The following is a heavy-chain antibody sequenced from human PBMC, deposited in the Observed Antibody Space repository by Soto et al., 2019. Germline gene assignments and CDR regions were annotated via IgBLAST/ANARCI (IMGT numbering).Heavy chain of an antibody. D-gene: IGHD4-17*01. CDR1: GGTFSSYA. V-gene: IGHV1-69*01. CDR3: ARAPPDYGGHSDWFAP. J-gene: IGHJ5*02. Sequence: QVQLVQSGAEVKKPGSSVKVSCKASGGTFSSYAISWVRQAPGQGLEWMGGIIPIFGTANYAQKFQGRVTITAAESTSTAYMELSSLRSEDTAVEYCARAPPDYGGHSDWFAPWGQGTLVTVSS. CDR2: IIPIFGTA.